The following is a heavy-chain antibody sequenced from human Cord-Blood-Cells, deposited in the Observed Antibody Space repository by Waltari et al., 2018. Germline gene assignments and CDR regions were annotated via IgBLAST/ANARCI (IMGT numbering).Heavy chain of an antibody. D-gene: IGHD2-2*02. CDR2: INHSGRT. J-gene: IGHJ5*02. CDR3: AGDIVVVPAAIRYNWFDP. V-gene: IGHV4-34*01. Sequence: QVQLQQWGAGLLKPSETLSLTCAVYGGSFSGYYWSWIRQPPGKGLEWIGEINHSGRTNFRPTLTSRVTMSVDTSKSQVSLKLGSVTAADTAVYYCAGDIVVVPAAIRYNWFDPWGQGTLVTVSS. CDR1: GGSFSGYY.